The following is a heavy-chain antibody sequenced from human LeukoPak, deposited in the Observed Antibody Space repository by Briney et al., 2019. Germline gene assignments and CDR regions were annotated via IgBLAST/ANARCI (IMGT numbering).Heavy chain of an antibody. CDR1: GYTFTSYG. J-gene: IGHJ4*02. CDR2: ISAYNGNT. CDR3: ARGLGTYDSSDLTWPMISF. D-gene: IGHD3-22*01. Sequence: ASVKVSCKASGYTFTSYGISWVRQAPGQGLEWMGWISAYNGNTNYAQKLQGRVTMTTDTSTSTAYMELRSLRSDDTAVYYCARGLGTYDSSDLTWPMISFWGQGTQVTVSS. V-gene: IGHV1-18*01.